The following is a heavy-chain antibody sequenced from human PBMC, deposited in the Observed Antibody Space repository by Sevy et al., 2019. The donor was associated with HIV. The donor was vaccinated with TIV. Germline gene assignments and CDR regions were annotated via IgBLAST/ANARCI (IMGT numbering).Heavy chain of an antibody. CDR1: GFTFSSYA. Sequence: GGCLRLSCAASGFTFSSYAMHWVRQAPGKGLEWVAVISYDGSNKYYADSVKGRFTISRDNSKNTLYLQMNSLRAEDTAKYYCARDRDSGTPGAFDIWGQGTMVTVSS. V-gene: IGHV3-30-3*01. J-gene: IGHJ3*02. CDR3: ARDRDSGTPGAFDI. D-gene: IGHD1-26*01. CDR2: ISYDGSNK.